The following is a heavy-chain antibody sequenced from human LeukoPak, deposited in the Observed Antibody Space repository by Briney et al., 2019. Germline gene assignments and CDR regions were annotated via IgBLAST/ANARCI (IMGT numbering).Heavy chain of an antibody. CDR2: INQDGSTK. J-gene: IGHJ6*03. V-gene: IGHV3-7*01. CDR1: GLTFSNYW. D-gene: IGHD1-1*01. CDR3: AQLFYYYYYMDV. Sequence: GGCLRLSCAAPGLTFSNYWIRSVRQAPGNVLEWVANINQDGSTKFYVDSVKGRFTISRDNAKNSLYLQMNSLRAEDTAVYYCAQLFYYYYYMDVCGNGTTVTVSS.